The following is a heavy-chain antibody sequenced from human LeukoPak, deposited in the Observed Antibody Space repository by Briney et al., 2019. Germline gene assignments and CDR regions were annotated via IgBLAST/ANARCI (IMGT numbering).Heavy chain of an antibody. D-gene: IGHD1-26*01. J-gene: IGHJ4*02. CDR1: GFTFSSYW. CDR2: IKGDESAR. CDR3: ARDVVGSLDY. V-gene: IGHV3-7*01. Sequence: GWSLRLSCAASGFTFSSYWMAWVRQAPGKGLEWVANIKGDESARHQADSVKGRFTISRDNTRNSLYLQMTNLRGDDTAVYYCARDVVGSLDYWGQGTLVTVSS.